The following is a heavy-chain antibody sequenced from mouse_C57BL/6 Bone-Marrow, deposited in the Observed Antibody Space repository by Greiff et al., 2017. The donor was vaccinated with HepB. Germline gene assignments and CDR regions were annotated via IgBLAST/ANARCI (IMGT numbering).Heavy chain of an antibody. D-gene: IGHD1-1*01. CDR1: GYTFTDHT. Sequence: VQLQQSDAELVKPGASVKISCKLSGYTFTDHTIHWMKQRPEQGLEWIGYIYPRDGSTKYNEKFKGKATLTADKSSSTAYMQLNSLTSEDSAVYFCARDDIWDYYGSVYYFDYWGQGTTLTVSS. CDR3: ARDDIWDYYGSVYYFDY. V-gene: IGHV1-78*01. J-gene: IGHJ2*01. CDR2: IYPRDGST.